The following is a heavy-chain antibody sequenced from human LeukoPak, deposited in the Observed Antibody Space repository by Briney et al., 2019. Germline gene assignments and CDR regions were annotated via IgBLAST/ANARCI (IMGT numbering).Heavy chain of an antibody. CDR3: ARGWLSETTVLTPYNY. CDR2: IIPLFGTA. V-gene: IGHV1-69*13. Sequence: SVKVSCKASGGTFSNYAINWVRQAPGQGLEWMGGIIPLFGTAHSAQKFQGRVTITADESTSTAYMELSSLRSEDTAMYYCARGWLSETTVLTPYNYWGQGTLVTVSS. J-gene: IGHJ4*02. CDR1: GGTFSNYA. D-gene: IGHD4-23*01.